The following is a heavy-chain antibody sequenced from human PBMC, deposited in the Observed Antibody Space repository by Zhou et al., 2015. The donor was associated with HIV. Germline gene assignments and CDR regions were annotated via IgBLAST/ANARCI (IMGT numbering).Heavy chain of an antibody. CDR1: GYTFTSYS. D-gene: IGHD1-26*01. V-gene: IGHV1-18*01. CDR3: ARSSGGSYLYYYYGLDV. J-gene: IGHJ6*02. Sequence: QVQLVQSGAEVKKPGASVKVSCKASGYTFTSYSITWVRQAPGQGLEWMGWISTYNGDTNYGQKFQGRVTMTTDTSTSTAYMELRSLRSDDAAVYYCARSSGGSYLYYYYGLDVWGQGTTVTVSS. CDR2: ISTYNGDT.